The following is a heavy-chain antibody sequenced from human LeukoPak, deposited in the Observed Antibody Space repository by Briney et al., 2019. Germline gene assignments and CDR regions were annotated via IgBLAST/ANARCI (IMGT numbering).Heavy chain of an antibody. J-gene: IGHJ1*01. D-gene: IGHD3-22*01. CDR3: ARDYYDSSGTRSQH. V-gene: IGHV1-8*01. CDR1: GYTFTSYD. CDR2: MNPHSGNT. Sequence: APVKVSCKASGYTFTSYDINRVRQAPGQGLEWMGWMNPHSGNTGYAQKFHGRVTMTRNTSISTAYMELSSLRSEDTAVYYCARDYYDSSGTRSQHWGQGTLVTVSA.